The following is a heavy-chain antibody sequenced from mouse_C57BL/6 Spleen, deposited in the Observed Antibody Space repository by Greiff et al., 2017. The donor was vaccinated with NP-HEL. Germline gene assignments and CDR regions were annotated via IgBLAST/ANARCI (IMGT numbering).Heavy chain of an antibody. CDR1: GFTFSDYG. V-gene: IGHV5-17*01. Sequence: EVMLVESGGGLVKPGGSLKLSCAASGFTFSDYGMHWVRQAPEKGLEWVAYISSGSSTIYYADTVKGRFTISRDNAKNTLFLQMTSLRSEDTAMYYCARPITTVPFAYWAKGLWSLSLQ. D-gene: IGHD1-1*01. CDR3: ARPITTVPFAY. J-gene: IGHJ3*01. CDR2: ISSGSSTI.